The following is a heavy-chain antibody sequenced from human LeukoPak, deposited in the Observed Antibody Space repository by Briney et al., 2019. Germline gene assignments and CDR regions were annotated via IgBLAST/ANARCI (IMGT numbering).Heavy chain of an antibody. Sequence: GGSLRLSCAASGLVLSDHYIDWVRQAPGKGLEWVGRIKSKTDGGTTDYAAPVKGRFTISRDDSKNTLYLQMNSLKTEDTAVYYCTTGPPVVVVPAATFDYWGQGTLVTVSS. CDR2: IKSKTDGGTT. J-gene: IGHJ4*02. CDR1: GLVLSDHY. CDR3: TTGPPVVVVPAATFDY. V-gene: IGHV3-15*01. D-gene: IGHD2-2*01.